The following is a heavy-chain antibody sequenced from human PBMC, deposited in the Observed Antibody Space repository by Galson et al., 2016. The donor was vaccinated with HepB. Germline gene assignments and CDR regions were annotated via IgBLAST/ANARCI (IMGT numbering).Heavy chain of an antibody. V-gene: IGHV3-23*01. Sequence: SLRLSCAASGFTFSSYALSWVRQAPGKGLEWVSSVTGSGRTTFYADSVKGRFTVSRDNSKNTLYLRMNSLRADDTAIYYCARDHELIVSFDYWGQGTLVTVSA. CDR3: ARDHELIVSFDY. CDR2: VTGSGRTT. D-gene: IGHD3-16*02. J-gene: IGHJ4*02. CDR1: GFTFSSYA.